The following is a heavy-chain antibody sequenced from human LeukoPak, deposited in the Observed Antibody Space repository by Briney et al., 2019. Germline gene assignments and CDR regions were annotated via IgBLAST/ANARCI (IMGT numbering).Heavy chain of an antibody. J-gene: IGHJ6*02. D-gene: IGHD6-19*01. CDR2: ITRSSSAK. Sequence: GGSLRLSCVASGFTFSSYSMNWVRQAPGKGLEWVSYITRSSSAKFYADSVKGRFTISRDNAKNSLYLQMNSLRAEDTAVYYCARSQWLAGMDVWGQGTTVTVSS. CDR3: ARSQWLAGMDV. CDR1: GFTFSSYS. V-gene: IGHV3-48*01.